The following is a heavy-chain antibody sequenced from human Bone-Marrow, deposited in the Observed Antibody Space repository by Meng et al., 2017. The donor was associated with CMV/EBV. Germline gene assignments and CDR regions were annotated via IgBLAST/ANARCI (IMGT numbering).Heavy chain of an antibody. CDR1: GGSFSGYY. CDR2: IYYSGST. J-gene: IGHJ5*02. V-gene: IGHV4-34*01. Sequence: SETLSLTCAVYGGSFSGYYWSWIRQPPGKGLEWIGSIYYSGSTYYNPSLKSRVTISVDTSKNQFSLKLSSVTAADTAVYYCARGGFDPWGQGTLVTV. CDR3: ARGGFDP.